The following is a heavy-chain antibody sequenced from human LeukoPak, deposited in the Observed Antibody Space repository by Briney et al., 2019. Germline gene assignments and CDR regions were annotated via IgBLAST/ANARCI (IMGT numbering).Heavy chain of an antibody. J-gene: IGHJ3*01. D-gene: IGHD3-10*01. Sequence: GGSLRLSCAASGFTFSSYSMNWVRQAPGKGLEWVSSISSSSSYIYYADSVKGRFTISRDNAKNSLYLQMSSLRAEDTAVYYCARDLGHYYGSGSYYCWGQGTMVTVSS. CDR3: ARDLGHYYGSGSYYC. V-gene: IGHV3-21*01. CDR1: GFTFSSYS. CDR2: ISSSSSYI.